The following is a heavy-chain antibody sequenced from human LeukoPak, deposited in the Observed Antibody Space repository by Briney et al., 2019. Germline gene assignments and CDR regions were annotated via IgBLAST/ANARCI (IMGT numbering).Heavy chain of an antibody. CDR2: IYYSGST. CDR1: GGSINSYY. V-gene: IGHV4-59*01. J-gene: IGHJ4*02. D-gene: IGHD6-13*01. CDR3: ARGLAAAGTSYFDY. Sequence: SETLSLTCTVSGGSINSYYWSWIRQPPGKGLEWIGYIYYSGSTNYSPSLKGRVTISVDTSKNQFSLKLSSVTAAGTAVYYCARGLAAAGTSYFDYWGQGTLVTVSS.